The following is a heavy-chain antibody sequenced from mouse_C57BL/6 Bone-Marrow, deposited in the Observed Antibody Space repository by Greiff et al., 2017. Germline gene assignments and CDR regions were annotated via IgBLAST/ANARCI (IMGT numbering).Heavy chain of an antibody. J-gene: IGHJ2*01. CDR3: ARSGPLGRSFDY. Sequence: VQLQQPGAELVKPGASVKMSCKASGYTFTSYWITWVKQRPGQGLEWMGDIYPTGGRTNYNEKFKSRAILTVDTSSNAAYMQLSSLTSEDSAVFYGARSGPLGRSFDYWGEGTTLTVSS. D-gene: IGHD4-1*01. V-gene: IGHV1-55*01. CDR1: GYTFTSYW. CDR2: IYPTGGRT.